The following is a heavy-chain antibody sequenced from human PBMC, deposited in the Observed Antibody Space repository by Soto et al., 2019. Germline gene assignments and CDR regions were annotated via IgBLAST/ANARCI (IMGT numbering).Heavy chain of an antibody. J-gene: IGHJ4*02. Sequence: QVQLVQSGAEVKKPGSSVKVSCEASGYTFTDYYLHWVRQAPRQGLEWMGIIGPSGGNTNYAQQFQGRVTMTRDTSTSTIYLELTSLRSDDTAVYYCAGEFCSGGACSTKKFDVWGQGTLVTVSS. V-gene: IGHV1-46*03. CDR1: GYTFTDYY. D-gene: IGHD2-15*01. CDR2: IGPSGGNT. CDR3: AGEFCSGGACSTKKFDV.